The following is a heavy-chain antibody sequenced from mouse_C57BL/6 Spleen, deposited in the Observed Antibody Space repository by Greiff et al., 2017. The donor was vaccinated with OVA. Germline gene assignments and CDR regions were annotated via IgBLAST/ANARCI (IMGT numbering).Heavy chain of an antibody. Sequence: EVKVEESGPGMVKPSQSLSLTCTVTGYSFTSGYDWHWIRHLPGNILEWMGYISYSGSPNYNPTFKSRTSITHDTSKNHFFLKLNSVTTEDTATYYCARGGGLLRYFDVWGTGTSVTVSS. D-gene: IGHD1-1*01. V-gene: IGHV3-1*01. CDR2: ISYSGSP. CDR3: ARGGGLLRYFDV. J-gene: IGHJ1*03. CDR1: GYSFTSGYD.